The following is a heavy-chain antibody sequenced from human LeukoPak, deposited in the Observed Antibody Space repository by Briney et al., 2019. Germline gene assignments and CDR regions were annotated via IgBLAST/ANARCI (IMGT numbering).Heavy chain of an antibody. CDR2: IYHSGRT. J-gene: IGHJ4*02. V-gene: IGHV4-38-2*02. D-gene: IGHD1-26*01. Sequence: RASETLSLTCTVSGYSISSGYYWGWIRQPPGKGLEWIGSIYHSGRTFYNPSLKSRVTISVDTSKNQFSLKLSSVTAADTAVYYCARDRRWDYYFDYWGQGTLVTVSS. CDR1: GYSISSGYY. CDR3: ARDRRWDYYFDY.